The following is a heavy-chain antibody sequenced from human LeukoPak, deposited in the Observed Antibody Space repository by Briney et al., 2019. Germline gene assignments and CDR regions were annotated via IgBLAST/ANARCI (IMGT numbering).Heavy chain of an antibody. D-gene: IGHD4-17*01. CDR1: GYTFTSYG. CDR3: ARVDYGDYTDYYYYMDV. CDR2: ISAYNGNT. J-gene: IGHJ6*03. Sequence: GASVKVSCKASGYTFTSYGISWVRQAPGQGLEWMGWISAYNGNTNYAQKLQGRVTMGTDTSTSTAYMELRSLRSDDTAVYYCARVDYGDYTDYYYYMDVWGKGTTVTVSS. V-gene: IGHV1-18*01.